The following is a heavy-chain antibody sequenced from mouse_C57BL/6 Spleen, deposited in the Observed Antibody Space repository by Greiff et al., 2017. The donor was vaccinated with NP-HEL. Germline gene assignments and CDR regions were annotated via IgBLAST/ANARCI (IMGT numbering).Heavy chain of an antibody. CDR2: IYPGSGST. CDR1: GYTFTSYW. D-gene: IGHD1-1*01. Sequence: VQLHQPGAELVKPGASVKMSCKASGYTFTSYWITWVKQRPGQGLEWIGDIYPGSGSTNYNEKFKSKATLTVDTSSSTAYMQLSSLTSEDSAVYYCARGENYGSSFYYAMDYWGQGTSVTVSS. V-gene: IGHV1-55*01. J-gene: IGHJ4*01. CDR3: ARGENYGSSFYYAMDY.